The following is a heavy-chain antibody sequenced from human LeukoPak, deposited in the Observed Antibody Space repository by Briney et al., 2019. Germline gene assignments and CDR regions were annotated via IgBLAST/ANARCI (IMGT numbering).Heavy chain of an antibody. D-gene: IGHD3-3*01. J-gene: IGHJ5*02. CDR2: MHHSGST. Sequence: SETLSLTCTVSSSSISNGYYWGWIRQPPGKAMEWLGSMHHSGSTYFNPSFKSGVTISVDTSMKQFSLKLSSVTSADTAVYYCARTYYDFWSGYNWFDPWGQGTLVTVSS. V-gene: IGHV4-38-2*02. CDR1: SSSISNGYY. CDR3: ARTYYDFWSGYNWFDP.